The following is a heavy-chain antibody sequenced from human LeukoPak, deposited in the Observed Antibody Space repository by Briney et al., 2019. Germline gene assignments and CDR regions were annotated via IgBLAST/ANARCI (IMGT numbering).Heavy chain of an antibody. CDR1: GYTFTGYY. J-gene: IGHJ4*02. CDR3: ARDQGGSYYVLNY. Sequence: GASVKVSCKASGYTFTGYYMHWVRQAPGQGLEWMGWINPNSGGTNYAQKFQGRVTMTRDTSISTAYMELSRLRSDDTAVYYCARDQGGSYYVLNYWGQGTLVTVSS. CDR2: INPNSGGT. D-gene: IGHD1-26*01. V-gene: IGHV1-2*02.